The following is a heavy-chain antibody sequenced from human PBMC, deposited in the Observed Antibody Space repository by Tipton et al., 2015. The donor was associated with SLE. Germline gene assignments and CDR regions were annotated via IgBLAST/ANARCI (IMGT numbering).Heavy chain of an antibody. CDR3: ARGYYESNGYYSFDY. CDR1: GGSISGYY. J-gene: IGHJ4*02. CDR2: IYYSGST. Sequence: TLSLTCTVSGGSISGYYWSWIRQPPGKGLEWIGYIYYSGSTNYNPSLKSRVTISVDTSKNQFSLKLSSVTAADTAVYYCARGYYESNGYYSFDYWGLGALVTVAS. V-gene: IGHV4-59*01. D-gene: IGHD3-22*01.